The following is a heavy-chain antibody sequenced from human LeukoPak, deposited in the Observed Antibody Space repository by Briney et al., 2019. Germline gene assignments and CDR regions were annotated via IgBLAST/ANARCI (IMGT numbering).Heavy chain of an antibody. J-gene: IGHJ1*01. CDR2: ISAYNGNT. Sequence: ASVKVSCKASGYTFTSYGISWVRQAPGQGLEWMGWISAYNGNTNYAQKLQGRVTMTTDTSTSTAYMELRSLRSDDTSVYYCARSIYEVGYFQHWGQGTLVTVSS. V-gene: IGHV1-18*01. CDR3: ARSIYEVGYFQH. D-gene: IGHD3-16*01. CDR1: GYTFTSYG.